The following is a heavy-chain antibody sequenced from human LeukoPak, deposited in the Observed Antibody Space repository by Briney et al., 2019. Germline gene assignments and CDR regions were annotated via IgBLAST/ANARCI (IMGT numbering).Heavy chain of an antibody. Sequence: PLETLSLTCTVSGGSISSSSYYWGWIRQPPGKGLEWIGSIYYSGSTYYNPSLKSRVTISVDTSKNQFSLKLSSVTAADTAVYYCARHGVGSSWSYYYYYMDVWGKGTTVTVSS. D-gene: IGHD6-13*01. CDR3: ARHGVGSSWSYYYYYMDV. J-gene: IGHJ6*03. CDR2: IYYSGST. CDR1: GGSISSSSYY. V-gene: IGHV4-39*01.